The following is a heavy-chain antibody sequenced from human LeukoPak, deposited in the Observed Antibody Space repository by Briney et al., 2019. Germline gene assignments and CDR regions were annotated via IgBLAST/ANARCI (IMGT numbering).Heavy chain of an antibody. CDR3: ARDCYDSTGLPH. Sequence: GGSLRLSCAASEFSFNTFNMNWVRQAPGKGLQWVAYISSNSKSIYYTDSVKGRFTISRDNAKNSLYLQMSSLRVEDTAMYYCARDCYDSTGLPHWGQGTLVTVSS. CDR2: ISSNSKSI. CDR1: EFSFNTFN. J-gene: IGHJ4*02. V-gene: IGHV3-48*04. D-gene: IGHD2-2*01.